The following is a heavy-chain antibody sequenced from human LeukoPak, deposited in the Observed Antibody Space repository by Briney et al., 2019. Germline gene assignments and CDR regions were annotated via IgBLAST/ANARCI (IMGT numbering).Heavy chain of an antibody. CDR1: GGSISSYY. Sequence: SETLSLTCTVSGGSISSYYWSWIRQPPGKGLEWIGYIHYSGSTNYNPSLKSRVTISVDTSKNQFSLKLSSVTAADTAVYYCARARRDLLAFDLWGQGTMVTVSS. CDR3: ARARRDLLAFDL. D-gene: IGHD1-26*01. J-gene: IGHJ3*01. V-gene: IGHV4-59*01. CDR2: IHYSGST.